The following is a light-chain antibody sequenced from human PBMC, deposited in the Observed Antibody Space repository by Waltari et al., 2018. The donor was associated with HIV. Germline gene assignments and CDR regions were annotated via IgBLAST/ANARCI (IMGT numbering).Light chain of an antibody. J-gene: IGLJ3*02. Sequence: QSVLTQAPSVSRPPGQRVIMSCSGSASNIGNTFVSWFQQVSGRAPRLVLYRSDQRPSGVPDRISAAKAGSSATLAITGLQSGDEAVYFCASWDDNLSHWVFGGGTKVTV. CDR1: ASNIGNTF. CDR3: ASWDDNLSHWV. CDR2: RSD. V-gene: IGLV1-47*01.